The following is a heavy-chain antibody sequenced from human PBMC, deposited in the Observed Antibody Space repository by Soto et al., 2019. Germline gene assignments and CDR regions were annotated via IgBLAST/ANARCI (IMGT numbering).Heavy chain of an antibody. CDR2: SATYNSNK. CDR1: GDTFTNFG. Sequence: ASVKVSCKTSGDTFTNFGLSWVRQAPGQGLEWMGWSATYNSNKNYAQKFQGRLTLTTDTSTSTGYMELKSMEYDATAVYYCARVLRGVVNWFDPWGQGTLVTVSS. D-gene: IGHD3-10*01. CDR3: ARVLRGVVNWFDP. J-gene: IGHJ5*02. V-gene: IGHV1-18*01.